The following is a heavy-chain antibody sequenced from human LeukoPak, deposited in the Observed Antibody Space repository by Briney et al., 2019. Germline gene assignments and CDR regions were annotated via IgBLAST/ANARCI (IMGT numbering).Heavy chain of an antibody. J-gene: IGHJ3*02. D-gene: IGHD6-19*01. CDR1: GFTFDDCG. CDR2: INWNGGST. Sequence: GGSLRLSCAASGFTFDDCGMSWVRQAPGKGLEWVSGINWNGGSTGYADSVKGRFTISRDNAKNSLYLQMNSLRAEDTALYYCARGVAVAGNGFSAFDIWGQGTMVTVSS. V-gene: IGHV3-20*04. CDR3: ARGVAVAGNGFSAFDI.